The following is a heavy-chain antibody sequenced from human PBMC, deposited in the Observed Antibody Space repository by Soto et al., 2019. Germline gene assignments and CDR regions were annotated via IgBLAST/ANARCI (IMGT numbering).Heavy chain of an antibody. CDR3: ARERYCSSTSCYSQPYYYMDV. CDR2: IYYSGST. Sequence: SETLSLTCTVSGGSISSYYWSWIRQPPGKGLEWIGYIYYSGSTNYNPSLKSRVTISVDTSKNQFSLKLSSVTAADTAVYYCARERYCSSTSCYSQPYYYMDVWGKGTTGTVSS. J-gene: IGHJ6*03. V-gene: IGHV4-59*01. CDR1: GGSISSYY. D-gene: IGHD2-2*01.